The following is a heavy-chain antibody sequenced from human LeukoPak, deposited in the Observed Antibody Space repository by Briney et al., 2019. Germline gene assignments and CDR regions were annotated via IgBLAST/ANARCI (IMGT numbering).Heavy chain of an antibody. CDR1: GYTFTSYG. J-gene: IGHJ6*02. D-gene: IGHD6-13*01. CDR3: ARGRGIAAAGLQYYYYYGMDV. CDR2: ISAYNGNT. V-gene: IGHV1-18*01. Sequence: ASVKVSCKASGYTFTSYGISWVRQAPGQGLEWMGWISAYNGNTNYAQKLQGRVTMTTDTSTSTAYMGLRSLRSDDTAVYYRARGRGIAAAGLQYYYYYGMDVWGQGTKVTVSS.